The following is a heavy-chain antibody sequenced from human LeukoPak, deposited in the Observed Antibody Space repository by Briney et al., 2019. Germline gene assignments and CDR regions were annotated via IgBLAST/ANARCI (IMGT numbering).Heavy chain of an antibody. CDR3: ARDWYYYDSSGYYYRLYAFDI. CDR1: GYTFTGYY. D-gene: IGHD3-22*01. Sequence: GALVKVSCKASGYTFTGYYMHWVRQAPGQGLEWMGWINPNSGGTNYAQKFQGRVTMTRDTSISTAYMELSRLRSDDTAVYYCARDWYYYDSSGYYYRLYAFDIWGQGTMVTVSS. V-gene: IGHV1-2*02. CDR2: INPNSGGT. J-gene: IGHJ3*02.